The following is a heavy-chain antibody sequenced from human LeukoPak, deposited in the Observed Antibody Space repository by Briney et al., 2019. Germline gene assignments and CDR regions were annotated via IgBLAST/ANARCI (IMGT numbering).Heavy chain of an antibody. V-gene: IGHV4-34*01. J-gene: IGHJ4*02. D-gene: IGHD2-21*02. CDR1: GGSFSGYY. CDR2: INHSGST. Sequence: SETLSLTCAVYGGSFSGYYWSWIRQPPGKGLEWIGEINHSGSTNYNPSLKSRVTTSVDTSKKQFSLKLSSVTAADTAVYYCARGQSSVVTDIPYYFDYWGRGTLVTVSS. CDR3: ARGQSSVVTDIPYYFDY.